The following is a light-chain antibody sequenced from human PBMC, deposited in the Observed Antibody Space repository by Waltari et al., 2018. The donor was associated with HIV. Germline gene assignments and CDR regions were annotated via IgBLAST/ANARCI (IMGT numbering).Light chain of an antibody. J-gene: IGKJ2*03. Sequence: QMDQSPPSLAASGSDTVIITCRGSQDIVGSINWYQHKPGTAPKLLIPAASYRQRGAPSRIEARGFGSVFTLTIRRPQPEDFVTYYCQQSYSVPHSFRQGTRL. V-gene: IGKV1-39*01. CDR3: QQSYSVPHS. CDR1: QDIVGS. CDR2: AAS.